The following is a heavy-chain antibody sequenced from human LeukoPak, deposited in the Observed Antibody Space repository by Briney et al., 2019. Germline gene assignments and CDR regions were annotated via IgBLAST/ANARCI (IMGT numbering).Heavy chain of an antibody. CDR1: GFTFSSYW. V-gene: IGHV3-74*01. CDR3: ARAGYYRFDY. D-gene: IGHD2-15*01. CDR2: INNDGSTI. J-gene: IGHJ4*02. Sequence: GGSLRLSCAASGFTFSSYWVHWVRQAPGKGLEWVSRINNDGSTINYADSVKGRFTISRDNAQNTLYLQMDSLRAEDTAIYFCARAGYYRFDYWAREPWSPSPQ.